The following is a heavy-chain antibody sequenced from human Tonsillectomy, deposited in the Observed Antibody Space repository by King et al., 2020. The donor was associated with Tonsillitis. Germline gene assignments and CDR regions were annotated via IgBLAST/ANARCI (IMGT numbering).Heavy chain of an antibody. Sequence: VQLVESGGGLVQPGGSLRLSCAASGFTFSSYAMSWVRQAPGKGLEWVAAISGGDGSTYYADSVKGRFPISRANSKNTLYLQMSSLRVEDTAIYYCARSYCRGTSCYSPFDYWGQGTLVTVSS. CDR2: ISGGDGST. CDR1: GFTFSSYA. D-gene: IGHD2-2*01. J-gene: IGHJ4*02. CDR3: ARSYCRGTSCYSPFDY. V-gene: IGHV3-23*04.